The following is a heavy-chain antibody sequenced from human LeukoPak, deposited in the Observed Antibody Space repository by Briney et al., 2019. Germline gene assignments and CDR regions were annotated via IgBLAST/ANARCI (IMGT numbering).Heavy chain of an antibody. CDR2: ISEDGGTT. Sequence: GGSLRLSCAASGFTLYNHARQWVRQAPGKGLEWLSVISEDGGTTSYADSVKGRFTISRDNSKNSLYLQMNNLRTEDTALYYCAKAAGFWGQGTLVTVSS. CDR1: GFTLYNHA. D-gene: IGHD6-25*01. V-gene: IGHV3-43*02. J-gene: IGHJ4*02. CDR3: AKAAGF.